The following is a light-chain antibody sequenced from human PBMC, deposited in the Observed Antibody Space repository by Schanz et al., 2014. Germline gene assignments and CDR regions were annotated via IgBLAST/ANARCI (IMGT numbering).Light chain of an antibody. V-gene: IGKV3-15*01. J-gene: IGKJ2*01. CDR1: QSVSSS. CDR2: GAS. Sequence: EIVLTQSPGTLSLSPGERATLSCRASQSVSSSYLAWYQQKPGQAPMLLIYGASSRATGIPARFSGSGSGTEFTLTISSLQSEDSAVYYCQQYNYWPDTFGQGTKLEIK. CDR3: QQYNYWPDT.